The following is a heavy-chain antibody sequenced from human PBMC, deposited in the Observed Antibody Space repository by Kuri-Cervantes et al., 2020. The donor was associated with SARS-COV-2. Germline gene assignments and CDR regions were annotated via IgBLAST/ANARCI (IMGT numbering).Heavy chain of an antibody. Sequence: ESLKISCAVYGGSFSGYYWSWVRQPPGKGLEWIGEIYHDGRTAYDPSLKSRVSISVDKSKSQFPLSLSSVTAADTAVYYCTKRPIRAAGGGVDVWGQGTTVTVSS. CDR3: TKRPIRAAGGGVDV. J-gene: IGHJ6*02. V-gene: IGHV4-34*01. CDR2: IYHDGRT. D-gene: IGHD6-13*01. CDR1: GGSFSGYY.